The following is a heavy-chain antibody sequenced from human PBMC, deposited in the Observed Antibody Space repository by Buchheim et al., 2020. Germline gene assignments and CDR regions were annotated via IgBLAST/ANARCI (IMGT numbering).Heavy chain of an antibody. Sequence: QVQLVQSGAEVKKPGASVKVSCKASGYTFTRYDINWVRQAPGQGLEWMGWINPNSGNTGFAQKFQGRVTMTRNTSISTAYWDLSSLRSEDSAVYDCARDYYDSSAYYYGIDYWGQGTL. CDR2: INPNSGNT. V-gene: IGHV1-8*01. CDR1: GYTFTRYD. D-gene: IGHD3-22*01. J-gene: IGHJ4*02. CDR3: ARDYYDSSAYYYGIDY.